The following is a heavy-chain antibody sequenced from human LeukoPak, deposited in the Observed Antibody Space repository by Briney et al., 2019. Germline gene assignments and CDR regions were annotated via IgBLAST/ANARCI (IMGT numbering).Heavy chain of an antibody. CDR2: ISAYNGDT. J-gene: IGHJ4*02. V-gene: IGHV1-18*01. D-gene: IGHD3-10*01. CDR1: GYTFKTYS. Sequence: ASVKVSCKASGYTFKTYSFTWVRQAPGRGLEWMGRISAYNGDTNYAQKFQGRVALTADTLTRTGYMELTSLRSDDTAVYYCAFRGVIPNYFDYWGQGSLVTVSS. CDR3: AFRGVIPNYFDY.